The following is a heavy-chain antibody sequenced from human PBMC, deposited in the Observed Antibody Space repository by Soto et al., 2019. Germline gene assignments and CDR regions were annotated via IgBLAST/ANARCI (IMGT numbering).Heavy chain of an antibody. V-gene: IGHV1-46*01. CDR3: ARVYGGYDAFDI. Sequence: ASVKVSCKASGYTFTSYYMHWVRQAPGQGLEWMGIINPSGGSTSYAQKSQGRVTMTRDTSTSTVYMELSSLRSEDTAVYYCARVYGGYDAFDIWGQGTMVTVSS. CDR2: INPSGGST. CDR1: GYTFTSYY. D-gene: IGHD4-17*01. J-gene: IGHJ3*02.